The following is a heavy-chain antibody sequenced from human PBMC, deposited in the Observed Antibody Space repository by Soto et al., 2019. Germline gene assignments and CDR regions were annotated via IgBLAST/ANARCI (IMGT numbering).Heavy chain of an antibody. Sequence: GESLKISCKGSGYSFTSYWIGWVRQMPWRGLEWMGIIYPGDSDTRYSPSFQGQVTISADKSISTAYLQWSSLKASDTAMYYCARHTYDYVWGRYYYYYGMDVWGQGTTVTVSS. J-gene: IGHJ6*02. CDR1: GYSFTSYW. D-gene: IGHD3-16*01. CDR3: ARHTYDYVWGRYYYYYGMDV. V-gene: IGHV5-51*01. CDR2: IYPGDSDT.